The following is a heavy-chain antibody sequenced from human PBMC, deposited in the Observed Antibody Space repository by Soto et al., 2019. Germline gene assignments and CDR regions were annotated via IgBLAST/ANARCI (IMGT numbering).Heavy chain of an antibody. V-gene: IGHV3-53*01. Sequence: EVQLVESGGGLIQPGWSLRLSCAASGFSVSNNYMNWVRQAPGKGLEWVSVIYNDGRTLYADSVKGRFTIARDNSKNTVYLHMNSLRGEDTAVYYCARLTVLGDIDSAYWGQGTLVTVSS. D-gene: IGHD3-16*01. CDR1: GFSVSNNY. CDR2: IYNDGRT. J-gene: IGHJ4*02. CDR3: ARLTVLGDIDSAY.